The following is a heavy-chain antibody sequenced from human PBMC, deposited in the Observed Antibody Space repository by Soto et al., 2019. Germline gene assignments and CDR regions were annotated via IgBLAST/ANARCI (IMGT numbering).Heavy chain of an antibody. Sequence: QVQLVQSGAEVKKPGSSVKVSCKASGGTFSSYGISWVRQAPGQGLEWMGGIIPIFGTANYAQKFQGRVTITADESTSTAYMELSSLKSEDTAVYYCARDAEQWLVFDPWGQGTLVTVSS. J-gene: IGHJ5*02. V-gene: IGHV1-69*12. CDR2: IIPIFGTA. D-gene: IGHD6-19*01. CDR3: ARDAEQWLVFDP. CDR1: GGTFSSYG.